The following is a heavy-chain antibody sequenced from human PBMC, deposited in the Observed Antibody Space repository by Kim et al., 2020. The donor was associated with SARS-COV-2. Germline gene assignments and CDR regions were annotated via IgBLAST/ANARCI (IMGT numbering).Heavy chain of an antibody. CDR1: GFTFDDYA. J-gene: IGHJ4*02. Sequence: GGSLRLSCAASGFTFDDYAMHWVRQAPGKGLEWVSGISWNSGSIGYADSVKGRFTISRDNAKNSLYLQMNSLRAEDTALYYCAKAPAAEWWAPPPGYWGQGTLVTVSS. V-gene: IGHV3-9*01. CDR3: AKAPAAEWWAPPPGY. D-gene: IGHD2-15*01. CDR2: ISWNSGSI.